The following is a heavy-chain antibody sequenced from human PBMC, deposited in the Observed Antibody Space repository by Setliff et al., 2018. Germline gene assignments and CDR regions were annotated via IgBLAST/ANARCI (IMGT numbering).Heavy chain of an antibody. D-gene: IGHD3-10*01. CDR3: FGAGTCSY. CDR1: GITYSNCW. V-gene: IGHV3-7*01. Sequence: LRLSCGASGITYSNCWVSWVRQAPGKGLEWLASINPHASEKYYADSVKGRFTISRDNAKNSLSLQMNNLRTEDTAVYYCFGAGTCSYWGQGTLVTVSS. J-gene: IGHJ4*02. CDR2: INPHASEK.